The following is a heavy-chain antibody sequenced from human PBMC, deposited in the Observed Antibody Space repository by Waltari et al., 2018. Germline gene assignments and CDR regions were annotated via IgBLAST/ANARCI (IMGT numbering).Heavy chain of an antibody. CDR3: ARGWLQVAPPYYYYMDV. J-gene: IGHJ6*03. Sequence: QVQLLQWGAGLLKPSETLSLTCAVSGGSFSGSYWRWPRQLPGKGLEWLGEINHNASPDYNPSLKSRATISIETSKNQFSLKLDSVTAADTGVYYCARGWLQVAPPYYYYMDVWDRGTAVTVSS. D-gene: IGHD6-19*01. CDR2: INHNASP. CDR1: GGSFSGSY. V-gene: IGHV4-34*01.